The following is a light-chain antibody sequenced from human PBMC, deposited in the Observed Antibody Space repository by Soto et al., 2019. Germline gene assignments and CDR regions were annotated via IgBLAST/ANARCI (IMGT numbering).Light chain of an antibody. J-gene: IGLJ1*01. CDR3: ASWDDSLNGLYV. V-gene: IGLV1-44*01. CDR1: SSNIGSNS. CDR2: STN. Sequence: QSVLTQPPSSSGTPGQRVTISCSGSSSNIGSNSVNWYQRLPGTAPKLLIYSTNQRPSGVPDRFSGSKSGTSASLAISRLQSDDEADYYCASWDDSLNGLYVFGTGTKVTVL.